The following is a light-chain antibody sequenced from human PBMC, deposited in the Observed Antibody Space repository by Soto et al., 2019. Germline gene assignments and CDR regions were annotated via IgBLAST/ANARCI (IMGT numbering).Light chain of an antibody. CDR3: QVWDNSSNQAV. Sequence: SYELTQPPSVSVAPGQTVRITCGGNNIGSKSVHWYQQKPGQAPVLVIYDDTDRPSGIPERFSGSNSGDTATLTISRVEAGDEADYYCQVWDNSSNQAVFGGGTKLTVL. CDR1: NIGSKS. CDR2: DDT. J-gene: IGLJ3*02. V-gene: IGLV3-21*02.